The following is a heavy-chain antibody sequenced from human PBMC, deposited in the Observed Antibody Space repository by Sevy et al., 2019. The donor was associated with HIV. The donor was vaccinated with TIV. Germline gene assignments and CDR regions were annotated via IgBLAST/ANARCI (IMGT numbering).Heavy chain of an antibody. J-gene: IGHJ6*02. CDR1: GFTFSSYW. Sequence: GGSLRLSCAASGFTFSSYWMSWVRQAPGKGLEWVANIKQDGSEKYYLDSVKGRFTISRDNAKNSLYLQMNSLRAEDTAVYYCAREAQQLVRGYHYGMDVWGQGTTVTVSS. CDR2: IKQDGSEK. V-gene: IGHV3-7*01. CDR3: AREAQQLVRGYHYGMDV. D-gene: IGHD6-13*01.